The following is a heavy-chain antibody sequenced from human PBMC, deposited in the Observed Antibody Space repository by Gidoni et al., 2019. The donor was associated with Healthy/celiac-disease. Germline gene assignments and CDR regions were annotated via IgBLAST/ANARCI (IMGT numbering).Heavy chain of an antibody. Sequence: QVQLVESGGGVVQPGRSLSLSCAASGFTFSSYGMHWVRQAPGKGLEWVAVISYDGSNKYYADSVKGRFTISRDNSKNTLYLQMNSLRAEDTAVYYCAKTRGSGYAIPYFDYWGQGTLVTVSS. J-gene: IGHJ4*02. CDR3: AKTRGSGYAIPYFDY. CDR1: GFTFSSYG. V-gene: IGHV3-30*18. D-gene: IGHD5-12*01. CDR2: ISYDGSNK.